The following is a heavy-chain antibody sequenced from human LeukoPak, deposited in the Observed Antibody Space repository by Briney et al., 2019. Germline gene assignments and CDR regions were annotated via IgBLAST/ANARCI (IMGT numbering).Heavy chain of an antibody. CDR1: GFTFDDYA. J-gene: IGHJ6*02. V-gene: IGHV3-9*01. CDR2: ISWNSASI. D-gene: IGHD3-10*01. Sequence: GRSLRLSCAASGFTFDDYAMHWVRQAPGKGVEWVSGISWNSASIGYADSVKGRFTISRDNAKNSLYLQMNSLRAEDTALYYCAKDLGSGSYYPLYYGMDVWGQGTTVTVSS. CDR3: AKDLGSGSYYPLYYGMDV.